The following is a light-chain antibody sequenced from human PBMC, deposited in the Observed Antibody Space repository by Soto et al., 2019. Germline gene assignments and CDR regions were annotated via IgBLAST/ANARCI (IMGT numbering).Light chain of an antibody. Sequence: QSVLTQPASVSGSPGQSITISCTGTSSDVGGYNYVSWYQQHPGKAPKLMIYDVSNRPSGVSNRFSGSKSGNTASLTISGLQAEDEADYYCSSYTSSSLHVFGTGTTVTVL. V-gene: IGLV2-14*03. J-gene: IGLJ1*01. CDR1: SSDVGGYNY. CDR3: SSYTSSSLHV. CDR2: DVS.